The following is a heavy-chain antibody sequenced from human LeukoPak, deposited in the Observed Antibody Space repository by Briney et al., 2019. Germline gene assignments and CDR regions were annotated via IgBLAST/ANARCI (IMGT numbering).Heavy chain of an antibody. J-gene: IGHJ4*02. CDR3: ARENGGIDY. Sequence: GSLRLSCVVSGFTVSSKYMSWVRQAPGKGLEWVSLIDTSGTTYYADSVKGRFTISRDNSKNTLYLQMYSLRAEDTAVYYCARENGGIDYWGQGTLVTVSS. V-gene: IGHV3-66*01. CDR2: IDTSGTT. CDR1: GFTVSSKY.